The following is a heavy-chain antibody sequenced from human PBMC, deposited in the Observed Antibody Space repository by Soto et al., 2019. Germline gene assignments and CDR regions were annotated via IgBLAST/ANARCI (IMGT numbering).Heavy chain of an antibody. Sequence: ASVKVSCKASGYSFTASYIHWVRQAPGQGLECMGWIKPHSGDTGYTQKFQGRVTMTRDTSISTAYMEFSSLRYDDTAMYYCARGSAVGGNWFDSWGQGTLVTVSS. CDR3: ARGSAVGGNWFDS. D-gene: IGHD6-19*01. CDR2: IKPHSGDT. V-gene: IGHV1-2*02. J-gene: IGHJ5*01. CDR1: GYSFTASY.